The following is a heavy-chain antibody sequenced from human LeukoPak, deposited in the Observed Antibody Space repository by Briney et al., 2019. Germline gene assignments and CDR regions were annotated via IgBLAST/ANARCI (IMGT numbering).Heavy chain of an antibody. J-gene: IGHJ4*02. CDR3: ARPRPRSRWTFDY. CDR1: GGSISSYY. Sequence: SETLSLTCTVSGGSISSYYWSWIRQPPGKGLEWIGYIYDSGSTNYNPSLKSRVTMSVDTSKNQFSLKLSSMTAADTAVYYCARPRPRSRWTFDYWGQGTLVTVSS. D-gene: IGHD6-13*01. V-gene: IGHV4-59*08. CDR2: IYDSGST.